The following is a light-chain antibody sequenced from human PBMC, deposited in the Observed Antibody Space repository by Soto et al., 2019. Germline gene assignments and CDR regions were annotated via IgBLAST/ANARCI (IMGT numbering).Light chain of an antibody. J-gene: IGKJ1*01. Sequence: ELVLTQSPATLSLSPGERATLSCRAGRSVSSYLAWYQQRPGQAPRLLIYGASSRATGIPDRFSGSGSGTDFTLTISRLEPEDIAVYYCQQYGSSLTFGQGTKVDIK. CDR1: RSVSSY. V-gene: IGKV3-20*01. CDR2: GAS. CDR3: QQYGSSLT.